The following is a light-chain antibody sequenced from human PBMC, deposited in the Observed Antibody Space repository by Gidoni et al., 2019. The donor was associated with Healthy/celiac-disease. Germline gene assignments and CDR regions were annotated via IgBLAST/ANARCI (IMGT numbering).Light chain of an antibody. CDR3: QQRSNWPPVFST. CDR1: QSVSSY. CDR2: DAS. J-gene: IGKJ5*01. V-gene: IGKV3-11*01. Sequence: EIVLTQSPATLSLSPGERATLSCRASQSVSSYLAWYQQKPGQAPRLLIYDASNRATGIPARFSGSGSGTDFTLTISSLEPEDFAVYYCQQRSNWPPVFSTFGQGTRLEIK.